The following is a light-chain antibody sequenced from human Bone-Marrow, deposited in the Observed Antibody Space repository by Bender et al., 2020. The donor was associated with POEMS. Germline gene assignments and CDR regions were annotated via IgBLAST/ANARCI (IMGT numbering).Light chain of an antibody. CDR3: QAWDSNTVI. Sequence: SYVLTQPPSVSVAPGKTATITCGGNGIGTRIVHWYQLKPGQAPVVVVYDDSDRPPGIPERFSGSNSGNTATLTISGTQTMDEAEYYCQAWDSNTVIFGGGTKMTVL. J-gene: IGLJ2*01. CDR1: GIGTRI. V-gene: IGLV3-21*03. CDR2: DDS.